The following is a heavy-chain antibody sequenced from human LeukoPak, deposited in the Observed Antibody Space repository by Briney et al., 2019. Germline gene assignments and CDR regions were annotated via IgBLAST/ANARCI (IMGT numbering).Heavy chain of an antibody. V-gene: IGHV4-59*01. CDR2: IYYSGST. CDR1: GGSISSYY. D-gene: IGHD4-23*01. Sequence: SETLSLTCTVSGGSISSYYWSWIRQPPGKGLEWIGYIYYSGSTSYNPSLKSRVTISVDTSKNQFSLKLSSVTAADTAVYYCARWAPTTVVTPGFDYWGQGTLVTVSS. CDR3: ARWAPTTVVTPGFDY. J-gene: IGHJ4*02.